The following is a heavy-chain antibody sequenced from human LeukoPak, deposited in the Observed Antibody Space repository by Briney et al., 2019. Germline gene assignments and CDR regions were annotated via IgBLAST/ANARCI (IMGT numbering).Heavy chain of an antibody. CDR1: GFTFSRYA. J-gene: IGHJ4*02. D-gene: IGHD1-1*01. CDR2: ISYDGSNK. V-gene: IGHV3-30-3*01. Sequence: GGSLRLSCAASGFTFSRYAMHWVRQAPGKGLEWVAVISYDGSNKYYADSVKGRFTISRDNAKNSMYLEMNNLGAEDTAVYYCARNWNPISDYWGQGTLVTVSS. CDR3: ARNWNPISDY.